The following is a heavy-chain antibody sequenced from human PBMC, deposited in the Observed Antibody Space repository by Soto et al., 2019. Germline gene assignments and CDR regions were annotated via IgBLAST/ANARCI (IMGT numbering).Heavy chain of an antibody. J-gene: IGHJ6*03. CDR2: IYYSGST. CDR3: ARAKGNIVATIRYYYYYSYMDV. V-gene: IGHV4-59*01. Sequence: PSETLSLTCTVSGGSISSYYWSWIRQPPGKGLEWIGYIYYSGSTNYNPSLKSRVTISVDTSKNQFSLKLSSVTAADTAVYYCARAKGNIVATIRYYYYYSYMDVWGKGTTVTVSS. CDR1: GGSISSYY. D-gene: IGHD5-12*01.